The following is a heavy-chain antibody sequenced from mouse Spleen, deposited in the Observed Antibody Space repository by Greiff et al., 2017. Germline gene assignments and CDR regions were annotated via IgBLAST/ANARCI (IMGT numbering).Heavy chain of an antibody. Sequence: QVQLKQSGAELVKPGASVKLSCKASGYTFTSYWMQWVKQRPGQGLEWIGEIDPSDSYTNYNQKFKGKATLTVDTSSSTAYMQLSSLTSEDSAVYYCARAGKAMDYWGQGTSVTVSS. V-gene: IGHV1-50*01. J-gene: IGHJ4*01. CDR2: IDPSDSYT. CDR3: ARAGKAMDY. CDR1: GYTFTSYW.